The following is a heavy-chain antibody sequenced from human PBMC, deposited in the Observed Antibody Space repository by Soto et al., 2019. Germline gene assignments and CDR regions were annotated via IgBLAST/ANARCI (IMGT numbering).Heavy chain of an antibody. CDR2: MNPNSGNT. Sequence: QVQLVQSGAEVKKPGASVKVSCKASGYTFTSYDINWVRQATGQGLEWMGWMNPNSGNTGYAQKFQDRVTMTRNTSISTAYMELSSLRSEDTAVYYCAREGRNYYDSSGANGMDVWGQGTTVTVSS. V-gene: IGHV1-8*01. J-gene: IGHJ6*02. CDR1: GYTFTSYD. D-gene: IGHD3-22*01. CDR3: AREGRNYYDSSGANGMDV.